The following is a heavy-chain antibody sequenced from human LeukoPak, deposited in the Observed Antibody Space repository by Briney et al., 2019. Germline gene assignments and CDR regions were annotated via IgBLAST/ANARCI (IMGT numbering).Heavy chain of an antibody. J-gene: IGHJ4*02. CDR2: INHSGTT. Sequence: SETLSLTCTAHGGSFSGYYWSWIRQPPGKGLEWIGEINHSGTTNYNPSLKSRVTISVDKSKNQFSLKLNSVTAADTAVYYCARSDFWSGYANYWGQGTLVTVSS. D-gene: IGHD3-3*01. CDR1: GGSFSGYY. V-gene: IGHV4-34*01. CDR3: ARSDFWSGYANY.